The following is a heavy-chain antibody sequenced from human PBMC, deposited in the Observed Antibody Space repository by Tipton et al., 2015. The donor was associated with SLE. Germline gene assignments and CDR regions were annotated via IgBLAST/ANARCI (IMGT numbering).Heavy chain of an antibody. CDR3: ARVYREFVVVIATDYYHLDV. CDR2: ISSSSSYI. Sequence: SLRLSCAASGFTFSSYSMNWVRQAPGKGLEWVSSISSSSSYIYYADSVKGRFTISRDNAKNSLYLQMNSLRAEDTAMYYCARVYREFVVVIATDYYHLDVWGKGTTVAVSS. J-gene: IGHJ6*04. CDR1: GFTFSSYS. V-gene: IGHV3-21*01. D-gene: IGHD2-21*01.